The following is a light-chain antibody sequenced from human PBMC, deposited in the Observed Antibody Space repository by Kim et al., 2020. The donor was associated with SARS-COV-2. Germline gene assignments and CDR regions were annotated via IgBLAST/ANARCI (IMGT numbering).Light chain of an antibody. CDR3: HQYGNLPYT. CDR1: QSVRGRN. CDR2: DAA. J-gene: IGKJ2*01. V-gene: IGKV3-20*01. Sequence: EVVLTQSPDTLSLSPGESATLSCRASQSVRGRNLAWYQQSPGQPPRLLIYDAATRSTGISNRFSGSWSGTDFTLTIDRLEPGDFAVYLCHQYGNLPYTFGQGTKLEI.